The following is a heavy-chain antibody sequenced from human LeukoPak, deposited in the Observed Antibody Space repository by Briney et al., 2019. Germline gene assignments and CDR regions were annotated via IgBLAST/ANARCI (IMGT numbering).Heavy chain of an antibody. Sequence: PSETLSLTCTVSGGSIRNYYWTWIRQPPGKGPEWIGYIYYSGSTNYNPSLKSRVIISRDTSKNQLSLKLSSVTAADTAVYYCAARDSSSWYGAFDIWGQGTMVTVSS. V-gene: IGHV4-59*01. J-gene: IGHJ3*02. CDR3: AARDSSSWYGAFDI. D-gene: IGHD6-13*01. CDR1: GGSIRNYY. CDR2: IYYSGST.